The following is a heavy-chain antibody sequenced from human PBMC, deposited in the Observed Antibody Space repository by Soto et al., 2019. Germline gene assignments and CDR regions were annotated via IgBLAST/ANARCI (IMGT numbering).Heavy chain of an antibody. CDR3: TRDYSNYSWFDP. J-gene: IGHJ5*02. CDR2: ISYTGSP. Sequence: PSETLSLTCTVSGDSISSYYWSWIRQPPGKGLEWIGYISYTGSPKYNPSLKSRVTISLDTSKNQFSLKLSSVTAADTAVYYCTRDYSNYSWFDPWGQGTLVTVSS. D-gene: IGHD4-4*01. V-gene: IGHV4-59*01. CDR1: GDSISSYY.